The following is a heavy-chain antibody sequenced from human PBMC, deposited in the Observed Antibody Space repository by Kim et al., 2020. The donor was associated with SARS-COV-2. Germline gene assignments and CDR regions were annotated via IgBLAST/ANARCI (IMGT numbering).Heavy chain of an antibody. Sequence: SETLSLTCAVYGGSFSGYYWSWIRQPPGKGLEWIGEINHSGSTNYNPSLKSRVTISVDTSKNQFSLKLSSVTAADTAVYYCARAKDIVATIEGVLFDYWGQGTLVTVSS. CDR3: ARAKDIVATIEGVLFDY. CDR1: GGSFSGYY. J-gene: IGHJ4*02. D-gene: IGHD5-12*01. CDR2: INHSGST. V-gene: IGHV4-34*01.